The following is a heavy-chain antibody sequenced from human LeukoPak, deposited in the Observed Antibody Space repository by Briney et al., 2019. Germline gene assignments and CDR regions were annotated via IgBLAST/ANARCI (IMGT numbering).Heavy chain of an antibody. J-gene: IGHJ4*02. V-gene: IGHV3-30*18. CDR1: GFTFSSYW. D-gene: IGHD6-13*01. CDR3: AKGFNDGIAAN. CDR2: ISYDGSNK. Sequence: PGGSLRLSCAAFGFTFSSYWMHWVRQAPGKGLEWVAVISYDGSNKYYADSVKGRFTISRDNSKNTLYLQMNSLRAEDTAVYYCAKGFNDGIAANWSQGTLVTVST.